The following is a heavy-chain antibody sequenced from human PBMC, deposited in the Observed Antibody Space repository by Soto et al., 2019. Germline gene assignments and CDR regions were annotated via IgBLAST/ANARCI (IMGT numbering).Heavy chain of an antibody. CDR2: INPNSGGT. D-gene: IGHD2-21*02. CDR3: ARVIGDSSYYYYYGTEV. J-gene: IGHJ6*04. V-gene: IGHV1-2*02. Sequence: ASVNLSCKASGYTFTGYYMHWVRQAPGQGLEWMGWINPNSGGTNYAQKFQGRVTMTRDTSISTAYMELSRLRSDDTAVYYCARVIGDSSYYYYYGTEVWGEGNTVTVSS. CDR1: GYTFTGYY.